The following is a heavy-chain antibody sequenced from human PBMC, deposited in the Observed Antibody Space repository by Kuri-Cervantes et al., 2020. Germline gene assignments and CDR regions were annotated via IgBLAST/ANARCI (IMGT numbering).Heavy chain of an antibody. Sequence: ASVKVSCKASGYTFTGYYMHWVRQAPGQGLEWLGWINPNSGGTNYAQKFQGRVTMTRDTSISTAYMELSRLRSDDTAVYYCARGDTWSGYYIYYYYYDMDVWGQGTTVTVSS. V-gene: IGHV1-2*02. CDR2: INPNSGGT. CDR1: GYTFTGYY. J-gene: IGHJ6*02. D-gene: IGHD3-3*01. CDR3: ARGDTWSGYYIYYYYYDMDV.